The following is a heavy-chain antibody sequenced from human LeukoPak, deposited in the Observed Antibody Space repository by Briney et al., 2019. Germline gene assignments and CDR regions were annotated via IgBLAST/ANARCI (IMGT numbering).Heavy chain of an antibody. CDR1: GGSISNYY. J-gene: IGHJ3*02. D-gene: IGHD2-2*02. Sequence: PSETLSLTCTVSGGSISNYYWSWIRQPAGKGLEWIGRIHTSGSTNYNPSLKSRVTMSVDTSKNQFSLKLSSVTAADTAVYYCARAFSAIRDLWAFDIWGQGTMVTVSS. CDR2: IHTSGST. V-gene: IGHV4-4*07. CDR3: ARAFSAIRDLWAFDI.